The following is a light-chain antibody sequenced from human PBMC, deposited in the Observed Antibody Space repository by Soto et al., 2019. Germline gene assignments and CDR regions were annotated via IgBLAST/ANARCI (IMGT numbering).Light chain of an antibody. Sequence: DIQMTQSPSSLSASVGDRVTITCRASQSISNYLNWYQQKPGKAPKLLIYAASSMQSGVPSRFSGSGSETDFTLTISRLQPDDSATYYCQQSFSPLWTFDQGTKVEV. CDR1: QSISNY. V-gene: IGKV1-39*01. CDR2: AAS. CDR3: QQSFSPLWT. J-gene: IGKJ1*01.